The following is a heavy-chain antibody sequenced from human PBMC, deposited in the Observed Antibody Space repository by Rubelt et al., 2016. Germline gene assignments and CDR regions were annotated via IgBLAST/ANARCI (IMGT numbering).Heavy chain of an antibody. J-gene: IGHJ4*02. Sequence: QVQLQESGPGLVKPSQTLSLTCTVSGGSISSGGYYWSWIRQPPGKGLEWIGYIYSSGSTNYNPSLKSRVTISVDTSKNQFSLKLSSVTAADTAVYYCAGGITIFGVASGYFDYWGQGTLVTVSS. CDR2: IYSSGST. V-gene: IGHV4-61*08. CDR3: AGGITIFGVASGYFDY. CDR1: GGSISSGGYY. D-gene: IGHD3-3*01.